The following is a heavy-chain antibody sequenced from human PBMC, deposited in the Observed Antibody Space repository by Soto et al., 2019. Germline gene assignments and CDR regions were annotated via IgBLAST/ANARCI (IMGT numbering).Heavy chain of an antibody. CDR3: ARGHLNAFDI. V-gene: IGHV1-3*01. CDR2: INAGNGNT. Sequence: ASVKVSFKASGFPFTSYAMHCVRQAPGQRLEWMGWINAGNGNTKYSQKFQGRVTITRDTSASTAYMELSSLRSEDTAVYYCARGHLNAFDIWGQGTMVTVSS. J-gene: IGHJ3*02. CDR1: GFPFTSYA.